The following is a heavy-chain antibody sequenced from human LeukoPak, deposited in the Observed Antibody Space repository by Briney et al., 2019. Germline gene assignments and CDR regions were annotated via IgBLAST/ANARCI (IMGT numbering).Heavy chain of an antibody. CDR3: ARNSPGRDYYDSSGYNY. CDR1: GGSFSGYY. Sequence: PSETLSLTCAVYGGSFSGYYWSWIRQPPGKGLEWIGEINHSGSTNYNPSLKSRVTISVDTSKNQFSLKLSSVTAADTAVYYCARNSPGRDYYDSSGYNYWGQGTLVTVSS. CDR2: INHSGST. J-gene: IGHJ4*02. V-gene: IGHV4-34*01. D-gene: IGHD3-22*01.